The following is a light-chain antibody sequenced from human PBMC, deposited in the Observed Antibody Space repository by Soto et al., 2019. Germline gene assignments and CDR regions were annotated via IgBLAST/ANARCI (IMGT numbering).Light chain of an antibody. CDR2: DAS. CDR1: QSITIW. CDR3: QHYNSYSWT. V-gene: IGKV1-5*01. Sequence: DIHITQSPSTLSASVGDRVTITCRASQSITIWLAWYQQKPGKAPKLLIFDASSLESGVPSRFSGSGSGTEFTLTISSLQPDDFATYYCQHYNSYSWTFGQGTKVDIK. J-gene: IGKJ1*01.